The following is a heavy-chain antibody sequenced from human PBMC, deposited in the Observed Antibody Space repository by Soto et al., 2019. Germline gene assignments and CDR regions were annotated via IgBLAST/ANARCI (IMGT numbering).Heavy chain of an antibody. CDR1: GDSISRSSYY. Sequence: ETLSLTCTVSGDSISRSSYYWDWIRQPPGKGLEWIGNIFYSGTTFYNPSLKSRVTISVDTSKNQFSLKLSSVTAADTAVYYCARQGRYYFDSGSYASEGHYYMDVWGKGTTVTVSS. V-gene: IGHV4-39*01. D-gene: IGHD3-10*01. J-gene: IGHJ6*03. CDR2: IFYSGTT. CDR3: ARQGRYYFDSGSYASEGHYYMDV.